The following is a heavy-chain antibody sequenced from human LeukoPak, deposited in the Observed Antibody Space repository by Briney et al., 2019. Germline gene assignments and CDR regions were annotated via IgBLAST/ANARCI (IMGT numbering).Heavy chain of an antibody. CDR2: IRSKAYGGTT. J-gene: IGHJ4*02. Sequence: GRSLRLSCTASGFTFGDHAMNWVRQAPGKGLEWVGFIRSKAYGGTTESAASVKGRFTMSRDDSKSIVYLQMNSLKTEDTAVYYCSRDAYGGNSGGVPDYWGQGTLVTVSS. CDR1: GFTFGDHA. CDR3: SRDAYGGNSGGVPDY. V-gene: IGHV3-49*04. D-gene: IGHD4-23*01.